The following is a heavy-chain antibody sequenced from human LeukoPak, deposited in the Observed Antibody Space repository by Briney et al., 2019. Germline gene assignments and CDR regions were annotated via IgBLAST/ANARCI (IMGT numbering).Heavy chain of an antibody. CDR1: GYTFTGYY. J-gene: IGHJ4*02. V-gene: IGHV1-18*04. D-gene: IGHD3-22*01. CDR3: AREPYYYDSSGYRDDFDY. CDR2: ISAYNGNT. Sequence: ASVKVSCKASGYTFTGYYMHWVRQAPGQGLEWMGWISAYNGNTNYAQKLQGRVTMTTDTSTSTAYMELRSLRSDDTAVYYCAREPYYYDSSGYRDDFDYWGQGTLVTVSS.